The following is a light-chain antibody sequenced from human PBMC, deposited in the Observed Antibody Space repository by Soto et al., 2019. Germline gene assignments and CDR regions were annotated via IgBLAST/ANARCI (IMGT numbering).Light chain of an antibody. CDR2: GAS. V-gene: IGKV3-15*01. CDR3: QQYDNWPIT. J-gene: IGKJ5*01. Sequence: EIVLTQSPATLSVSPGERATLSCRASQSVGNTLAWYQQQPGQTPRLLIYGASTRATGLPARFSGSGSGTEFTLIISSLQSEDSAVYYCQQYDNWPITFGQGTRLEI. CDR1: QSVGNT.